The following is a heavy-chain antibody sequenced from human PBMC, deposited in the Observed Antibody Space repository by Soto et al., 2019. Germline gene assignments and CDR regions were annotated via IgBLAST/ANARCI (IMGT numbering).Heavy chain of an antibody. CDR1: GFTFSEYG. D-gene: IGHD2-15*01. J-gene: IGHJ6*02. V-gene: IGHV3-30-3*01. CDR3: ATVGYCSEDSCYTLTIRYGMDV. Sequence: VESGGGVVQPGRSLRLSCEASGFTFSEYGMHWVRQAPGKGLEWVAGISHRGDNKYIADSVKGRFTISRDNSKNMLFLQMTSMRVEDTAVYHCATVGYCSEDSCYTLTIRYGMDVWGQGTTVIVSS. CDR2: ISHRGDNK.